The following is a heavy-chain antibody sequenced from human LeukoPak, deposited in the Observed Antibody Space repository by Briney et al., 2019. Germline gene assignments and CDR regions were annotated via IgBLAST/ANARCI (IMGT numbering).Heavy chain of an antibody. V-gene: IGHV3-66*01. CDR3: ARAHDRGYYYGLDY. J-gene: IGHJ4*02. CDR1: GFTVSSNY. D-gene: IGHD3-22*01. Sequence: GGSLRLSCAASGFTVSSNYMSWVRQAPGKGLEWVSVIYSAGNTYYADSVQGRFTMSRENPENTLYLQMNSLRAEDTAVYYCARAHDRGYYYGLDYWGQGTLVTVSS. CDR2: IYSAGNT.